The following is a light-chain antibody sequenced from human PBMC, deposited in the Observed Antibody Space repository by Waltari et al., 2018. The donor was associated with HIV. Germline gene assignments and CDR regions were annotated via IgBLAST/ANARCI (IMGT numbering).Light chain of an antibody. V-gene: IGLV1-40*01. CDR1: SSNIGAGYG. J-gene: IGLJ2*01. Sequence: QSVLTQSPSVSGAPGQKVIISCRGPSSNIGAGYGVHWYQHVPGTAPKLVISENNNRPSGIPERFSGSKSATTASLAITGLQADDDGDYYCQSYDSVLGEGIFGGGTRVTVL. CDR2: ENN. CDR3: QSYDSVLGEGI.